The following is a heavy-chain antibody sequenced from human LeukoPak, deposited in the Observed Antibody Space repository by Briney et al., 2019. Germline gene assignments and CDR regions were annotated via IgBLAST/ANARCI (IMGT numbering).Heavy chain of an antibody. J-gene: IGHJ4*02. D-gene: IGHD1-26*01. CDR3: ARDPRWELLPHYFDY. V-gene: IGHV4-4*02. CDR2: IYHSGST. Sequence: SETLSLTCAVSGGSISSSNWWSWVRQPPGRRLEWIGEIYHSGSTNYNPSLKSRVTISVDKSKNQFSLKLSSVTAADTAVYYCARDPRWELLPHYFDYWGQGTLVTVSS. CDR1: GGSISSSNW.